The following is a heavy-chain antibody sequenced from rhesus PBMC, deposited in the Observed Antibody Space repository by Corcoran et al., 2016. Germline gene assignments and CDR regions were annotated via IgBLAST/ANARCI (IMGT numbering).Heavy chain of an antibody. CDR2: IYGSGGSN. CDR3: ARDPDNRFDV. CDR1: GYSISSGYY. V-gene: IGHV4S14*01. Sequence: QVQLQESGPGLVKPSETLSLTCAVSGYSISSGYYWNWLRQPPGKGRGWVGSIYGSGGSNYLTPSLKSRVTLSVDTSKNQFSLKLSSVTAADTAVYYCARDPDNRFDVWGPGVLVTVSS. J-gene: IGHJ5-1*01.